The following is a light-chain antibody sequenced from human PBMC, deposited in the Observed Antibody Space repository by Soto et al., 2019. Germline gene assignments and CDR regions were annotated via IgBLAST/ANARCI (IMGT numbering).Light chain of an antibody. V-gene: IGLV1-40*01. CDR2: DNN. CDR1: GSNIGAGYD. Sequence: QSVLTQPPSVSGAPGQRVTISCTGDGSNIGAGYDVHWYQQLPGSAPTLLIYDNNNRPSGVPDRFSGSRSGTSASLAITGLQADDEAAYICQSYDSRLSAVVFGGGTKLTVL. CDR3: QSYDSRLSAVV. J-gene: IGLJ2*01.